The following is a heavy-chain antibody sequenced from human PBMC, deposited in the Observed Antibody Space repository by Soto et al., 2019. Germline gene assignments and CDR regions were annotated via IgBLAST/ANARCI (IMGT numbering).Heavy chain of an antibody. CDR3: ARNGHYYGSGSYYHDY. V-gene: IGHV4-39*01. D-gene: IGHD3-10*01. J-gene: IGHJ4*02. CDR1: GGSISSSSYY. CDR2: IYYSGST. Sequence: SETLSLTCTVSGGSISSSSYYWGWIRQPPGKGLEWIGSIYYSGSTYYNPSLKSRVTISVDTSKNQFSLKLSSVTAADTAVYYCARNGHYYGSGSYYHDYWGQGTLVTVSS.